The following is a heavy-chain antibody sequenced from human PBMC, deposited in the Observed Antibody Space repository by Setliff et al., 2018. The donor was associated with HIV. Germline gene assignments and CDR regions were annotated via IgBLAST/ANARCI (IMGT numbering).Heavy chain of an antibody. CDR1: GYSISRDYY. D-gene: IGHD2-15*01. V-gene: IGHV4-38-2*01. Sequence: TLSLTCAVSGYSISRDYYWGWIRQPPGKGLEWIGSIYHNGNTYYSPSLKSRVTISVDTSRNQISLKLSSVTAADTAVHYCARQRLGNCSGARCSFSGMDVWGPGTTVTVSS. J-gene: IGHJ6*02. CDR3: ARQRLGNCSGARCSFSGMDV. CDR2: IYHNGNT.